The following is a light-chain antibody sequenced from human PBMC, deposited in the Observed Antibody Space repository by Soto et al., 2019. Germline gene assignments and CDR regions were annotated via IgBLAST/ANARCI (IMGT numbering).Light chain of an antibody. CDR3: QQYNNWPLT. V-gene: IGKV3-15*01. CDR2: GAS. CDR1: QSLYNN. J-gene: IGKJ4*01. Sequence: EIVMTQSPATLSVSPGERATLSCRASQSLYNNLAWYQQKPGQAPRLLIYGASARATGIPARFSGSGSGTEFTLTISSMQSEDFAGYYCQQYNNWPLTFGGGTKLEIK.